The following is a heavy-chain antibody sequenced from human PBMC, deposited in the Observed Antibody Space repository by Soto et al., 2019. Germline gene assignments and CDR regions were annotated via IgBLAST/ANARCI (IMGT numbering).Heavy chain of an antibody. CDR1: GFTFSSFA. CDR2: ISYDGSNK. J-gene: IGHJ4*02. V-gene: IGHV3-30-3*01. D-gene: IGHD6-19*01. Sequence: QVQLVESEGGVVQPGRSLRLSCAASGFTFSSFAMHWVRQAPGRGLERVAIISYDGSNKYYADSVKGRFTISSDNSKNTLYLQINSLRAEDTAVYYCARLDTSGWSGLDYWGQGTLVTVSS. CDR3: ARLDTSGWSGLDY.